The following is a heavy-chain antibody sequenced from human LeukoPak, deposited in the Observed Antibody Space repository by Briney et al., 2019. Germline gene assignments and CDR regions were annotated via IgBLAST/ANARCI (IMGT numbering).Heavy chain of an antibody. V-gene: IGHV3-30*19. CDR3: ARGAHKRDDYGGFFDY. Sequence: PGGSLRLSCAASGFTFSHHGMHWVRQAPGKGLEWVAVISYDGSKKDYADSEKGRFTISRDNSKNTLYLQMNSLRAEDTAIYYCARGAHKRDDYGGFFDYWGQGTLVTVSS. CDR2: ISYDGSKK. CDR1: GFTFSHHG. D-gene: IGHD4-23*01. J-gene: IGHJ4*02.